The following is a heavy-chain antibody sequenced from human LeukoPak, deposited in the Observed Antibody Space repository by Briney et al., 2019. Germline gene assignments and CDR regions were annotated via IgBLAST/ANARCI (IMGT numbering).Heavy chain of an antibody. CDR1: GYSISSGYY. J-gene: IGHJ4*02. D-gene: IGHD3-22*01. CDR3: ARRSFDSSGYYLDY. V-gene: IGHV4-38-2*02. CDR2: IYYSGST. Sequence: TSETLSLTCTVSGYSISSGYYWGWIRQPPGKGLEWIGYIYYSGSTNYNPSLKSRVTIPVDPSKNQFSLKLSSVTAADTAVYYCARRSFDSSGYYLDYWGQGSLVTVSS.